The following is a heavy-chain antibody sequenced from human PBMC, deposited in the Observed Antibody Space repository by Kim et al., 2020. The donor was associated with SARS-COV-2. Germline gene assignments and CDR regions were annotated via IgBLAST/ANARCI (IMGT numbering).Heavy chain of an antibody. J-gene: IGHJ4*02. CDR1: GFTFSSYG. D-gene: IGHD6-19*01. V-gene: IGHV3-33*01. CDR3: ARDSGIAVAGTRYYFDY. Sequence: GGSLRLSCAASGFTFSSYGMHWVRQAPGKGLEWVAVIWYDGSNKYYADSVKGRFTISRDNSKNTLYLQMNSLRAEDTAVYYCARDSGIAVAGTRYYFDYWGQGTLLTVSS. CDR2: IWYDGSNK.